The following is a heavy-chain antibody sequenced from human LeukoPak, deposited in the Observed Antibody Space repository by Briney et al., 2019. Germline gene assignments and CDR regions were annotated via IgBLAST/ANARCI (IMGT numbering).Heavy chain of an antibody. J-gene: IGHJ6*03. D-gene: IGHD6-6*01. Sequence: GGSLRLSCAASGFTLSSYSMNWVRQAPGKGLEWVSSISSSSSYIYYADSVKGRFTISRDNAKNSLYLQMNSLRAEDTAVYYCARDFEYSSSSRPSGYYYYMDVWGKGTTVTVSS. V-gene: IGHV3-21*01. CDR3: ARDFEYSSSSRPSGYYYYMDV. CDR2: ISSSSSYI. CDR1: GFTLSSYS.